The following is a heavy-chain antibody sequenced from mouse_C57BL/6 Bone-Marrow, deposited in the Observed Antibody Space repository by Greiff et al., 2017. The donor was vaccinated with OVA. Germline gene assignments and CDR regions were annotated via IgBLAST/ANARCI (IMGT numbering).Heavy chain of an antibody. V-gene: IGHV1-55*01. J-gene: IGHJ2*01. Sequence: VQLQQPGAELVKPGASVKMSCKASGYTFTSYWITWVKQRPGQGLEWIGDIYPGSGSTNYNEKLKSKATLTVDTPSSTAYMQLSSLTSEDSAVYYCAREGLRRVDYWGQGTTLTVSS. D-gene: IGHD2-4*01. CDR2: IYPGSGST. CDR1: GYTFTSYW. CDR3: AREGLRRVDY.